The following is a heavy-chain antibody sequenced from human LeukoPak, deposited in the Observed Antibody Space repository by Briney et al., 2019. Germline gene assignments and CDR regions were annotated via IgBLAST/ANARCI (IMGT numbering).Heavy chain of an antibody. V-gene: IGHV4-4*02. CDR1: GFTFSSYEM. D-gene: IGHD2-15*01. J-gene: IGHJ6*03. CDR2: IYHSGST. CDR3: ARTTEGYCCGRSCYSYYYYMDV. Sequence: GVLRLSCAASGFTFSSYEMNWVRQPPGKGLEGMGEIYHSGSTNYNPSLKSRVNISVDKSKDQFSLKMSSVTAADTAVYYCARTTEGYCCGRSCYSYYYYMDVWGKGTTVTVSS.